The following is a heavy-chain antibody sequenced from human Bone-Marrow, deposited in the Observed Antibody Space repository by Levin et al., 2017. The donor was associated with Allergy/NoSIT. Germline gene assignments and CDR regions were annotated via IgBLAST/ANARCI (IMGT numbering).Heavy chain of an antibody. CDR3: ARDMARQLWFPYYHYYGMDV. CDR1: GFTFRSYA. Sequence: SLKTSRAPSGFTFRSYAMHWVRQAPGKGLEWVAVISYDGSSTSYSSSFPFLFTVSRDNSKNTLYLQMNSLRAEDTAVYYCARDMARQLWFPYYHYYGMDVWGQGTTVTVSS. V-gene: IGHV3-30-3*01. J-gene: IGHJ6*02. D-gene: IGHD5-18*01. CDR2: ISYDGSST.